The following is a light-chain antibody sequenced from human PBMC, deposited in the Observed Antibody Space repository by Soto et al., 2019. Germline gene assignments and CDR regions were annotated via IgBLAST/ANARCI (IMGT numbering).Light chain of an antibody. J-gene: IGKJ3*01. Sequence: DIQMTQSPSTLSASVGDRVTITCRASQSISSWLAWYQQKPGKAPKLLIYDASSLESGVPSRFIGSGSGTEFTLTISSLQTDDFATYYCQQYNSFPFTFGPGTKVDIK. CDR1: QSISSW. V-gene: IGKV1-5*01. CDR2: DAS. CDR3: QQYNSFPFT.